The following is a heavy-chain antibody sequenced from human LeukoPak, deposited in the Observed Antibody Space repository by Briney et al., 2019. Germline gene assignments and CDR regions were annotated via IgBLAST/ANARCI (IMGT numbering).Heavy chain of an antibody. CDR1: GFTFNNYA. Sequence: PGGPLRLSCAASGFTFNNYAMTWVRQAPGKGLEWVSVINGGSGNSYYADSVKGRFTVSRDNSKNTLYLQMNSLRDEDTAVYYCAKGQGYNYGDSIDYWGQGTLVTVSS. D-gene: IGHD5-18*01. CDR2: INGGSGNS. V-gene: IGHV3-23*01. CDR3: AKGQGYNYGDSIDY. J-gene: IGHJ4*02.